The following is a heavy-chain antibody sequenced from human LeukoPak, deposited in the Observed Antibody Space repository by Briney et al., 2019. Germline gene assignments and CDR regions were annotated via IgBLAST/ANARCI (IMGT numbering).Heavy chain of an antibody. CDR3: ARESTCSGGSCYYFDY. V-gene: IGHV6-1*01. CDR2: TYYRSKLYN. J-gene: IGHJ4*02. Sequence: SQTLSLTCAISGGIDSSNSAAWNWTTHSPSRGLEWLRCTYYRSKLYNDYTVSVKSRISLTPGTSKSQFSLQLNSVTPEDTAVYNCARESTCSGGSCYYFDYWGQGTLVTVSS. CDR1: GGIDSSNSAA. D-gene: IGHD2-15*01.